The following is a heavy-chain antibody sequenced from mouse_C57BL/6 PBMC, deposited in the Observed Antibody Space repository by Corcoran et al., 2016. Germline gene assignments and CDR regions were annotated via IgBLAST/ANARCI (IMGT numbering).Heavy chain of an antibody. V-gene: IGHV9-3*01. CDR2: INTYSGVP. D-gene: IGHD2-1*01. CDR1: GNTFTTYG. CDR3: ARYGNYVPCDY. Sequence: QIQLVQSGPELKKPGETVKISCKASGNTFTTYGMSWVKQAPGKGLKWMGWINTYSGVPTYADDFKGRFAFSLETSASTAYLQINNLKNEDTATYFCARYGNYVPCDYWGQGTTLTVSS. J-gene: IGHJ2*01.